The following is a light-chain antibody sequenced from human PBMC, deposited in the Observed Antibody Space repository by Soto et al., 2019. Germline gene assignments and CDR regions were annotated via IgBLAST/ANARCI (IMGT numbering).Light chain of an antibody. CDR2: DVS. J-gene: IGLJ1*01. Sequence: LTQPASVTGSPGQSITISCTGTSSDVGGYNYVSWYQHHPGKAPKLMIYDVSNRPSGVSNRFSGSKSGNTASLTISGLQPEDEADYYCSSYTTSNTRQIVFGTGTKVTVL. V-gene: IGLV2-14*03. CDR3: SSYTTSNTRQIV. CDR1: SSDVGGYNY.